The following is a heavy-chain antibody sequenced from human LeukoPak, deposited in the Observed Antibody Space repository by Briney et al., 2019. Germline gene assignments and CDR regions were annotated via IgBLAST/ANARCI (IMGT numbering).Heavy chain of an antibody. CDR1: GFTFSSYA. Sequence: PGGSLRLSCAASGFTFSSYAMHWVRQAPGKGLEYVSAISSNGGSTYYANSVKGRFTISRDNSKNTLYLQMGSLRAEDMAVYYCARARGIYDSSGYYYVSGAFDIWGQGTMVTVSS. J-gene: IGHJ3*02. CDR3: ARARGIYDSSGYYYVSGAFDI. V-gene: IGHV3-64*01. D-gene: IGHD3-22*01. CDR2: ISSNGGST.